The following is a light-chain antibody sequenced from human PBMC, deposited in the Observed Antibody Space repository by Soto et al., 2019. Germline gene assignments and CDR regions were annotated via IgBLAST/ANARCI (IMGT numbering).Light chain of an antibody. V-gene: IGKV3-15*01. CDR3: QQYKNWPPLT. J-gene: IGKJ4*01. CDR2: AAS. Sequence: EIVMTQSPATLSVSPGETATLSCRASQSVGSAVAWYQHKPGQAPRLLIVAASIRATGVPGRFSGGGSGTEFTLTISSLQSIDFALYYCQQYKNWPPLTFGGGTTVEIK. CDR1: QSVGSA.